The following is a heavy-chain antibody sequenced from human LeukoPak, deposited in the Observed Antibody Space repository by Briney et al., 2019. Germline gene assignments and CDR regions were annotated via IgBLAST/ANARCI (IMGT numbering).Heavy chain of an antibody. V-gene: IGHV1-18*01. J-gene: IGHJ4*02. Sequence: ASVKVSCKASGYTFTSYGISWVRQAPGQGLEWMGWISAYNGNTNYAQKLQGRVTMTTDTSTSTAYMELRSLRSDDTAVYYCARVRFMITFGGVRYFDYWGQGTLVTVSS. CDR3: ARVRFMITFGGVRYFDY. CDR2: ISAYNGNT. CDR1: GYTFTSYG. D-gene: IGHD3-16*01.